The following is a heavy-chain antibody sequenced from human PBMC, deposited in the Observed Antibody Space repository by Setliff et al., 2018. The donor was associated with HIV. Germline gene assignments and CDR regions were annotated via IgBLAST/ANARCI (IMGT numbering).Heavy chain of an antibody. CDR3: AAFDSGRDV. V-gene: IGHV4-34*01. J-gene: IGHJ4*02. CDR1: GGSLSSYY. Sequence: SETLSLTCVAYGGSLSSYYWNWIRQTPGKGLEWIGEIHPTGHINYNPSYKSRVTVSLDTSKVQFSLKLNSVTAADTGVYYCAAFDSGRDVWGQGTLVTVSS. D-gene: IGHD6-19*01. CDR2: IHPTGHI.